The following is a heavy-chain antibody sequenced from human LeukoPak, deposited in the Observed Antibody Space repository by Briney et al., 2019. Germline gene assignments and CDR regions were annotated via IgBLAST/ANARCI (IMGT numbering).Heavy chain of an antibody. CDR3: ARDIGGSYSAIDY. J-gene: IGHJ4*02. CDR1: GFTFSFYS. D-gene: IGHD1-26*01. Sequence: GGSLRLSCAGSGFTFSFYSLNWVRQAPGRGLEWVSFISGSGSDIFYADSVKGRFTISRDNAKHSVSLQMDSLRGDDTAVYYCARDIGGSYSAIDYWGQGTLVTVSS. V-gene: IGHV3-21*05. CDR2: ISGSGSDI.